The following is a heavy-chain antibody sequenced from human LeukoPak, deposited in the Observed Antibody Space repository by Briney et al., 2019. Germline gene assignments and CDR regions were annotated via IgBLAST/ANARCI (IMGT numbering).Heavy chain of an antibody. Sequence: SVKVSCKASGGTFSSYAISWVRQAPGQGLEWMGGIIPIFGTANYAQKFQGRVTITADRSTSTAYMELSSLRSEDTAVYYCASALDYYDSSGYYPIDYWGQGTLVTVSS. CDR1: GGTFSSYA. CDR2: IIPIFGTA. J-gene: IGHJ4*02. V-gene: IGHV1-69*06. CDR3: ASALDYYDSSGYYPIDY. D-gene: IGHD3-22*01.